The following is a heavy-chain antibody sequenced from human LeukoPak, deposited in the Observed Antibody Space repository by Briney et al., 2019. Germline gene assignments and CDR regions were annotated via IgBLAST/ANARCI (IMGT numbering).Heavy chain of an antibody. CDR3: ARGRWYCSGGSCFTDAFDI. D-gene: IGHD2-15*01. J-gene: IGHJ3*02. CDR1: GFTFSDYN. CDR2: ISSSSTYI. V-gene: IGHV3-21*01. Sequence: GGSLRLSCAASGFTFSDYNMNWVRQAPGKGLEWVSSISSSSTYIYYAGSVKGRFTISRDNAKNSLYLQMNSLRAEDTAVYYCARGRWYCSGGSCFTDAFDIWGQGTMVTVSS.